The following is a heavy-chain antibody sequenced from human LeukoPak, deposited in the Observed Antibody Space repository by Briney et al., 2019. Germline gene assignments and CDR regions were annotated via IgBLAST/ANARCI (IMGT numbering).Heavy chain of an antibody. Sequence: GGSLRLSCAASGFTFSSYWMSWVRQAPGKGLEWVANIKQDGSEKYYVDSVKGRFTISRDNAKNSLYLQMSSLRAEDTAVYYCARGYSGYDFTIIYYYYYYMDVWGKGTTVTVSS. V-gene: IGHV3-7*04. CDR1: GFTFSSYW. CDR2: IKQDGSEK. J-gene: IGHJ6*03. D-gene: IGHD5-12*01. CDR3: ARGYSGYDFTIIYYYYYYMDV.